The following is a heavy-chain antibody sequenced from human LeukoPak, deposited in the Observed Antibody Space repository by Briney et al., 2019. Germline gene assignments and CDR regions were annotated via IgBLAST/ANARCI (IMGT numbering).Heavy chain of an antibody. V-gene: IGHV4-59*01. J-gene: IGHJ5*02. CDR3: ARGFSSGYYYDWFDP. CDR2: IYYSGST. D-gene: IGHD3-22*01. Sequence: SETLSLTCAVYGGSFSGYYWSWIRQPPGKGLEWIGYIYYSGSTNYNPSLKTRVTISVDTSKNQFSLKLSSVTAADTAVYYCARGFSSGYYYDWFDPWGQGTLVTVSS. CDR1: GGSFSGYY.